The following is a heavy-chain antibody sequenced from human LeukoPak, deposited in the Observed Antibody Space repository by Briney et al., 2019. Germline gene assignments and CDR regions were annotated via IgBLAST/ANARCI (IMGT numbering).Heavy chain of an antibody. J-gene: IGHJ3*02. CDR1: GGSISSRSYY. V-gene: IGHV4-39*07. CDR3: ARGYSYGSVNSGAFDI. Sequence: SETLSLTCTVSGGSISSRSYYWGWIRQPPGKGLEWIGSIYYSGSTYYNAPLKSRVTISVDTSKNQFSLKLSSVTAADTAVYYCARGYSYGSVNSGAFDIWGQGTMVTVSS. D-gene: IGHD5-18*01. CDR2: IYYSGST.